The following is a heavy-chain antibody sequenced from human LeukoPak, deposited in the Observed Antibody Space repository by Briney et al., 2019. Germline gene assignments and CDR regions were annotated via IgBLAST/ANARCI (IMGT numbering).Heavy chain of an antibody. J-gene: IGHJ6*03. CDR1: GGSIRSSTYY. CDR2: IYHSGST. CDR3: ARDGARETYYYYMDV. V-gene: IGHV4-39*07. D-gene: IGHD1-26*01. Sequence: SETLSLTCTVSGGSIRSSTYYWGWIRQPPGKELEWIGSIYHSGSTYYNESLKSRVTISVDTSKNQFSLKLSSVTAADTAVYYCARDGARETYYYYMDVWGKGTTVTVSS.